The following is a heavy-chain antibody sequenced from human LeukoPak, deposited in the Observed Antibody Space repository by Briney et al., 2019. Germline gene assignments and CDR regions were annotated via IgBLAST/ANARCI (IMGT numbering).Heavy chain of an antibody. CDR1: GGSISSYY. Sequence: SETLSLTCTVSGGSISSYYWSWIRQPPGKGLEWIGYIYYSGSTNYNPSLKSRVTITVDTSKNQFSLKLNSVTAADTAVYYCARLNGGGWGQGTLVTVSS. D-gene: IGHD2-21*01. CDR2: IYYSGST. J-gene: IGHJ4*02. CDR3: ARLNGGG. V-gene: IGHV4-59*08.